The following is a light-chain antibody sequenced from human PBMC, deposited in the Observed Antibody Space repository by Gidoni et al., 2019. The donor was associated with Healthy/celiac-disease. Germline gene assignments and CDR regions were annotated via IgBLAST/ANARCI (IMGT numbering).Light chain of an antibody. J-gene: IGKJ1*01. Sequence: TQSPSSLSASVGDRVTITCRASQSSSSYLNWYQQKPGKAPKLLIYAASSLQSGVPSRFSGSGSGTDFTLTISSLQPEDFATYYCQQSYSTPPAFGQGTKVEIK. CDR3: QQSYSTPPA. V-gene: IGKV1-39*01. CDR2: AAS. CDR1: QSSSSY.